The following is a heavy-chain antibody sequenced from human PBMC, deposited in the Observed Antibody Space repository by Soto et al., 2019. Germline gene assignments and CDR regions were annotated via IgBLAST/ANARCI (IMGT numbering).Heavy chain of an antibody. CDR3: ARDWGYSSNFNWFDP. CDR1: GFTFSSYG. Sequence: AGGAPRLSCAASGFTFSSYGMHWVRQAPGKGLEWVALISYDGTNKYYADSVKGRFTISRDNSKNTLYLQMNSLTVEDTAVYTCARDWGYSSNFNWFDPWGQGALVTVSS. V-gene: IGHV3-30*03. J-gene: IGHJ5*01. D-gene: IGHD6-13*01. CDR2: ISYDGTNK.